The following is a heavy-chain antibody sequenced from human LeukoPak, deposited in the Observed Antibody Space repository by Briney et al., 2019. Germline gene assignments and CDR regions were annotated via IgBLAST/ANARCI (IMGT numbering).Heavy chain of an antibody. Sequence: GSSLRLSCAASGFTFSSYGMHWLRQAPGKGLEWVAVIWYDGNNKYYADSVKGRFTISRDNSKNTLYLQMTSLRAEDTAVYYCARSDDYYDSSGYSNWFDPWGQGTLVTVSS. CDR1: GFTFSSYG. V-gene: IGHV3-33*01. J-gene: IGHJ5*02. CDR2: IWYDGNNK. D-gene: IGHD3-22*01. CDR3: ARSDDYYDSSGYSNWFDP.